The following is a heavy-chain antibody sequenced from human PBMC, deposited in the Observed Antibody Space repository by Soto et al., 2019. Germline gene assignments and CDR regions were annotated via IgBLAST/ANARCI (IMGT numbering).Heavy chain of an antibody. CDR2: ISAYNGNT. J-gene: IGHJ4*02. Sequence: QVQLVQSGAEVKKPGASVKVSCKASGYTFTSYGISWVRQAPGQGLEWMGWISAYNGNTNYAQKLQGRVTMTTDTDTSTASMERRSRRSDDTGVYYCARESSSSRHDYWGQGTLVTVSS. CDR3: ARESSSSRHDY. V-gene: IGHV1-18*01. CDR1: GYTFTSYG. D-gene: IGHD6-13*01.